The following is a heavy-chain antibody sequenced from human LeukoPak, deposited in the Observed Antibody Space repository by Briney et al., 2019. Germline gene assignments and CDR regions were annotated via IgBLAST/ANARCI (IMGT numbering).Heavy chain of an antibody. D-gene: IGHD3-3*01. CDR2: ISSSSSTI. CDR3: AREGGTYYDFWSGYYMGDYYYMDV. J-gene: IGHJ6*03. Sequence: GGSLRLSCAASGFTFSSYSMNWVRQAPGEGLEGVSYISSSSSTIYYADSVKGRFTISRDNAKNSLYLQMNSLRAEDTAVYYCAREGGTYYDFWSGYYMGDYYYMDVWGKGTTVTVSS. CDR1: GFTFSSYS. V-gene: IGHV3-48*04.